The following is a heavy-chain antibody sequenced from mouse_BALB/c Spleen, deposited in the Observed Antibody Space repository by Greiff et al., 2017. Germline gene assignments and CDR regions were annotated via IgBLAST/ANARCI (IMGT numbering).Heavy chain of an antibody. CDR1: GYSFTSYY. CDR2: ISCYNGAT. CDR3: ARISYGNYGGYAMDY. V-gene: IGHV1S30*01. J-gene: IGHJ4*01. D-gene: IGHD2-1*01. Sequence: VQLQQSGPELMKPGASVKISCKASGYSFTSYYMHWVKQSHGKSLEWIGYISCYNGATSYNQKFKGKATFTVDTSSSTAYMQFNSLTSEDSAVYYCARISYGNYGGYAMDYWGQGTSVTVSS.